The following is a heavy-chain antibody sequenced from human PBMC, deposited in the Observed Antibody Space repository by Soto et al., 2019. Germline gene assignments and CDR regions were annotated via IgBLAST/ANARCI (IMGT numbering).Heavy chain of an antibody. CDR2: IIPMFDTT. J-gene: IGHJ6*02. V-gene: IGHV1-69*13. Sequence: SVMVSCKDSGGTFSSYAINWVRQAPGQGLEWMGGIIPMFDTTNYAQTFQGRVTITADESTSTSYMELSSLRAENTAAYYCARIGDSSGYGMDVWGQGTTVNDSS. D-gene: IGHD3-16*01. CDR3: ARIGDSSGYGMDV. CDR1: GGTFSSYA.